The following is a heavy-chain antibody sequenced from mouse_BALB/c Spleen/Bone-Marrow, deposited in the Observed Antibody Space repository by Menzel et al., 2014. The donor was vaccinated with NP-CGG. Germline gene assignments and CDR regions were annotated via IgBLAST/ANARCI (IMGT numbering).Heavy chain of an antibody. D-gene: IGHD2-14*01. Sequence: VKLVESGPELVRPGVSVKISCKGSGYTFXDYAMHWVKQSHAKSLEWIGVISTYSGNTNYNQKFKGKATMTVDKSSSTAYTELARLTSEDSAIYYCARGNRYDGAWFAYWGQGTLVTVSA. CDR3: ARGNRYDGAWFAY. CDR1: GYTFXDYA. CDR2: ISTYSGNT. J-gene: IGHJ3*01. V-gene: IGHV1-67*01.